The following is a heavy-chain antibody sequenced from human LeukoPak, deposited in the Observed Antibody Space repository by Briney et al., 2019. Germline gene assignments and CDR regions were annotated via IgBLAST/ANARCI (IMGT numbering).Heavy chain of an antibody. J-gene: IGHJ4*02. CDR3: ARDFDY. CDR2: IYTSGST. V-gene: IGHV4-61*02. CDR1: GGSISSGSYY. Sequence: SETLSLTCTVSGGSISSGSYYWSWIRQPAGKGLEWIGRIYTSGSTNYNPSLKSRVTISVDTSKNQFSLRLSSVTAADTAVYYCARDFDYWGQGTLVTVSS.